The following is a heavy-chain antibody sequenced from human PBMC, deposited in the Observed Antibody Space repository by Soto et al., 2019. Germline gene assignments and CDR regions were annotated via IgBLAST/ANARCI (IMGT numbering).Heavy chain of an antibody. Sequence: GGSLRLSCAASGFTFSNAWRSWVRQAPGKGLEWVGRIKSKTDGGTTDFAAPVKGRFAISRDDSKNIAYMQMNSLKIEDTAVYYCSTDSYSDMTVVRLDNWGHGTLVTVSS. CDR3: STDSYSDMTVVRLDN. CDR2: IKSKTDGGTT. V-gene: IGHV3-15*07. CDR1: GFTFSNAW. J-gene: IGHJ4*01. D-gene: IGHD3-22*01.